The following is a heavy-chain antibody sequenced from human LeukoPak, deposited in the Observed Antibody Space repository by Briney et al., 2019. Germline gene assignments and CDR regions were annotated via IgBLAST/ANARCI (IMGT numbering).Heavy chain of an antibody. CDR1: GFPFTSYS. D-gene: IGHD6-19*01. J-gene: IGHJ4*02. Sequence: GGSLRLSCAASGFPFTSYSMNWVGQATGKGLDWVSSISSSSSYIYYADSVKGRFTISRDNAKNSLYLQMNSLRADDTAEYYCARRDEGSCWYSVDYWGLGTLVTDSS. CDR3: ARRDEGSCWYSVDY. CDR2: ISSSSSYI. V-gene: IGHV3-21*01.